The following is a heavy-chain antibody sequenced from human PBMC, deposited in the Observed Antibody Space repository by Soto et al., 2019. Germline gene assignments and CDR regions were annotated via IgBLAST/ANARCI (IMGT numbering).Heavy chain of an antibody. D-gene: IGHD3-3*01. CDR1: GGSISSSSYY. V-gene: IGHV4-39*01. CDR2: IYYSGST. Sequence: PSETLSLTCTVSGGSISSSSYYWGWIRQPPGKGLEWIGSIYYSGSTYYNPSLKSRVTISVDTSKNQFSLKLSSVTAADTAVYYCARPSSYYDAYYFDYWGQGTLVTVSS. J-gene: IGHJ4*02. CDR3: ARPSSYYDAYYFDY.